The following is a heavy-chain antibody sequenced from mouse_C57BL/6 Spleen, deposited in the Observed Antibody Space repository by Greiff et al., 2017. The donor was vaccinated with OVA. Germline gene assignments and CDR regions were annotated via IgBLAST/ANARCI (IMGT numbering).Heavy chain of an antibody. CDR1: GYTFTSYW. J-gene: IGHJ1*03. CDR3: AREGVVATRYFDV. V-gene: IGHV1-64*01. CDR2: IHPNSGST. D-gene: IGHD1-1*01. Sequence: QVQLQQPGAELVKPGASVKLSCKASGYTFTSYWMHWVKQRPGQGLEWIGMIHPNSGSTNYNEKFKSKATLTVDKSSSTAYMQLSSLTSEDSAVYYCAREGVVATRYFDVWGTGTTVTVSS.